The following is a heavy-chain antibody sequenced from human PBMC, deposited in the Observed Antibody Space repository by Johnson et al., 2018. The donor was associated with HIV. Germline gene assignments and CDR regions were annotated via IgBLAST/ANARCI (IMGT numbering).Heavy chain of an antibody. J-gene: IGHJ3*02. CDR3: AKSESGWYPIRAFDI. Sequence: VQLVESGGGLVKPGGSLRLSCAASGFTFSDYYMSWIRQAPGKGLEWVSYIRSGGSTIYYVDSVKGRLTISRDNSKNTLYLQMNSLRAEDTAMYYCAKSESGWYPIRAFDIWGQGTMVTVSS. V-gene: IGHV3-11*04. D-gene: IGHD6-19*01. CDR2: IRSGGSTI. CDR1: GFTFSDYY.